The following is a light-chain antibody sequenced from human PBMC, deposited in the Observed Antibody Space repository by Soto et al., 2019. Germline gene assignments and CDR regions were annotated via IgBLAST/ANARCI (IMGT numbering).Light chain of an antibody. J-gene: IGKJ2*01. CDR2: GAS. Sequence: EIVMTQSPATLSVSPGEGATLSCRASQSVSSNLAWYQHKPGQAPRLLIYGASTRATVIPARFSGGGSGTEFALTISSLQSEDFAIYYCQQYDKWYTFGQGTKLEIK. CDR1: QSVSSN. CDR3: QQYDKWYT. V-gene: IGKV3-15*01.